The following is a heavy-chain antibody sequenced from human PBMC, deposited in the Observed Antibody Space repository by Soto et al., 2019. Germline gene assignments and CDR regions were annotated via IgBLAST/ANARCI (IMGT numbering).Heavy chain of an antibody. CDR3: ARNNDS. CDR2: IYYSGST. Sequence: PSETLSLTCTVSGGSISSHYWSWIRQPPGKGLEWIGYIYYSGSTNYNPSLKSRVTISVDTSKNQFSLKLSSVTAADTAVYYCARNNDSWGQGTLVTVSS. CDR1: GGSISSHY. J-gene: IGHJ4*02. V-gene: IGHV4-59*08.